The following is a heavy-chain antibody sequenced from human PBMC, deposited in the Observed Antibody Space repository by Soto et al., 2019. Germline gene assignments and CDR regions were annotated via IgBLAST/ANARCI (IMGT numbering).Heavy chain of an antibody. CDR1: GFAFSSYA. Sequence: PGGSLRLSCAASGFAFSSYAMSWVRQAPGQGLEWVSAISDSGAGTYYADSVKGRFTISRDNSKNTLYLQVNSLRAEDTAVYYCVRYCSSTLCNGVATRTFDYWGQGTLVTVSS. CDR2: ISDSGAGT. J-gene: IGHJ4*02. V-gene: IGHV3-23*01. D-gene: IGHD2-2*01. CDR3: VRYCSSTLCNGVATRTFDY.